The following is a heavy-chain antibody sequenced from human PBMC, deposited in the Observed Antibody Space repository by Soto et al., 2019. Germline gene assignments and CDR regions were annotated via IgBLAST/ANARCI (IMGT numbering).Heavy chain of an antibody. CDR2: ISSSGSTI. CDR3: ASVRGVPAAARFYYYYYYMDV. Sequence: QVQLVESGGGLVKPGGSLRLSCAASGFTFSDYYMSWIRQAPGKGLEWVSYISSSGSTIYYADSVKGRFTISRDNAKNSLYLQMNSLGAEDTSVYYCASVRGVPAAARFYYYYYYMDVWGKATTVTVSS. V-gene: IGHV3-11*01. D-gene: IGHD2-2*01. CDR1: GFTFSDYY. J-gene: IGHJ6*03.